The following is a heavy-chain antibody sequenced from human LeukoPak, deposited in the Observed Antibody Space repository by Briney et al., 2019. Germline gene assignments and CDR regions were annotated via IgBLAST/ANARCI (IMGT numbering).Heavy chain of an antibody. CDR1: GFTFSTYW. CDR2: IKQDGSEK. V-gene: IGHV3-7*03. D-gene: IGHD5-12*01. J-gene: IGHJ4*02. CDR3: ARDAGRSGYDIFDY. Sequence: GGSLRLSCAASGFTFSTYWMTWVRQAPGKGLEWVASIKQDGSEKLYVDSVRGRFTTSRDNAKNSVYLQMNSLRAEDTAVCYCARDAGRSGYDIFDYWGQGTLVTVSS.